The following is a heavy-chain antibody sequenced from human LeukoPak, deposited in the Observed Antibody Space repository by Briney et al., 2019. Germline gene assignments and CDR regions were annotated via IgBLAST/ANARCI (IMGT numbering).Heavy chain of an antibody. CDR2: ISGDGGST. J-gene: IGHJ4*02. D-gene: IGHD2-21*02. CDR1: AFTVSVYI. CDR3: AKNMCGGDCYSSYYFDY. Sequence: GATLAISHGGSAFTVSVYISVFVRPAPRKGMEWVSIISGDGGSTYYADSVKGRFTISRDNSKNSLYLQMNSLRTEDTALYYCAKNMCGGDCYSSYYFDYWGQGTLVTVFS. V-gene: IGHV3-43*02.